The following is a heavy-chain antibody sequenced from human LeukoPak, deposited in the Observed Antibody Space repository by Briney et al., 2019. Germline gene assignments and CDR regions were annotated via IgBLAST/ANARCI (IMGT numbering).Heavy chain of an antibody. J-gene: IGHJ5*02. D-gene: IGHD6-19*01. CDR1: GGSFSGYY. V-gene: IGHV4-34*01. CDR2: INHSGST. CDR3: ARGQRRPAARKAMAGTISHPKQQSNWFDP. Sequence: SETLSLTCAVYGGSFSGYYWSWIRQPPGKGLEWIGEINHSGSTNYNPSLKSRVTISVDTSKNQFSLKLSSVTAADTAVYYCARGQRRPAARKAMAGTISHPKQQSNWFDPWGQGTLVTVSS.